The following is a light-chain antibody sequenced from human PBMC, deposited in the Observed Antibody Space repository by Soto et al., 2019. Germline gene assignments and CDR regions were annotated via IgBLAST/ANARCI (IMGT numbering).Light chain of an antibody. Sequence: EIVLTQSPVTLSLSPGESVTLSCRSSQSLTTNYLAWYQQKPGQAPRLLIFGASTRATGIPDRFHGSGSDTDFTLTISRLEPADIAVYYCQQYGRPPWTFGQGTKVDIK. CDR1: QSLTTNY. V-gene: IGKV3-20*01. J-gene: IGKJ1*01. CDR2: GAS. CDR3: QQYGRPPWT.